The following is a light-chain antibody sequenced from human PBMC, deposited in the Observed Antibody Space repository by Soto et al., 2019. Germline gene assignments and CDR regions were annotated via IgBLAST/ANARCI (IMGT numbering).Light chain of an antibody. J-gene: IGLJ2*01. CDR3: QSYDSSLSGSMV. V-gene: IGLV1-40*01. Sequence: QSVLTQPPSVSGAPGQRVTISCTGSSSNIVAGYDVHWYQQLPGTAPKLLIYGNSNRPSGVPDRFSGSKSGTSASLAITGLQSEDDADYYCQSYDSSLSGSMVFGGGTKLTVL. CDR1: SSNIVAGYD. CDR2: GNS.